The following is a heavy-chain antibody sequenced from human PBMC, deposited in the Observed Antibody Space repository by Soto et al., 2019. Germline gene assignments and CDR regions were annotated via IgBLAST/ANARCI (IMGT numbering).Heavy chain of an antibody. CDR3: ARGYSGYGP. D-gene: IGHD5-12*01. J-gene: IGHJ5*02. CDR1: GGSFSGYY. Sequence: SETLSLTCAVYGGSFSGYYWSWIRQPPGKGLEWIGEINHSGSTNYNPSLKSRVTISVDTSKNQFSLKLSSVTAADTAVYYCARGYSGYGPWGQGTLVTVSS. V-gene: IGHV4-34*01. CDR2: INHSGST.